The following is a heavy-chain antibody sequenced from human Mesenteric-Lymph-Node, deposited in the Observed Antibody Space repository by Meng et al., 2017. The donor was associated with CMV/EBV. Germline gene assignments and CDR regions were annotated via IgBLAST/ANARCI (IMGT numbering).Heavy chain of an antibody. CDR2: IYYSGST. Sequence: ISSGGYYWTWIRQHPGKGLEWIGYIYYSGSTYYNPSLKSRVTISVDTSKNQFSLKLSSVTAADTAVYYCARAPNYYDTSGYFNLLDYWGQGTLVTVSS. D-gene: IGHD3-22*01. J-gene: IGHJ4*02. CDR3: ARAPNYYDTSGYFNLLDY. CDR1: ISSGGYY. V-gene: IGHV4-31*02.